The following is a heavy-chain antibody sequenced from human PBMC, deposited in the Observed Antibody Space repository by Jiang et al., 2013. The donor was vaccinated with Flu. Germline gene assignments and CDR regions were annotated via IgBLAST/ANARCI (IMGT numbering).Heavy chain of an antibody. J-gene: IGHJ4*02. CDR3: ARGGLAGGDY. CDR1: GYTFTSYY. Sequence: SGYTFTSYYIHWVRQAPGQGLEWMGRINPNSGGTNYAQNLQGWVTMTRDTSITTAYMELSRLRSDDTAMYYCARGGLAGGDYWGQGTLVTVSS. D-gene: IGHD3-16*01. V-gene: IGHV1-2*04. CDR2: INPNSGGT.